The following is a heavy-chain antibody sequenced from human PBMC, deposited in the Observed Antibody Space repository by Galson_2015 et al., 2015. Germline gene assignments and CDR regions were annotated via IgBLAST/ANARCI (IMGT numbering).Heavy chain of an antibody. CDR2: ISSSSSYI. CDR1: GFTFSSYS. J-gene: IGHJ6*03. Sequence: SLRLSCAASGFTFSSYSMNWVRQAPGKGLEWVSSISSSSSYIYYADSVKGRFTISRDNAKNSLYLQMNSLRAEDTAVYYCARYGVSTGVYGDYAGYYCYMDVWGKGTTVTVSS. D-gene: IGHD4-17*01. V-gene: IGHV3-21*01. CDR3: ARYGVSTGVYGDYAGYYCYMDV.